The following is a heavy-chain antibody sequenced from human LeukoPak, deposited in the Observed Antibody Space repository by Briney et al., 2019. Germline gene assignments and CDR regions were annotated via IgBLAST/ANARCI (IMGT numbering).Heavy chain of an antibody. D-gene: IGHD3-3*01. CDR1: GGSISSYY. J-gene: IGHJ4*02. Sequence: SETLSLTCTVSGGSISSYYWSWIREPAGKGLEWIGRIYTSGSTYYNPSLKSRVTMSVDTSKNQFSLKLSSVTAADTAVYYCARENYDFWSGAPHFDYWGQGTLVTVSS. V-gene: IGHV4-4*07. CDR3: ARENYDFWSGAPHFDY. CDR2: IYTSGST.